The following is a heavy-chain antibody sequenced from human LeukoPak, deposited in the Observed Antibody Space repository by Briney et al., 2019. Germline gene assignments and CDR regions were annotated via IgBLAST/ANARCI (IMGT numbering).Heavy chain of an antibody. CDR1: GGSISSSSYY. J-gene: IGHJ4*02. CDR2: IYYSGSA. D-gene: IGHD6-19*01. Sequence: SETLSLTCTLSGGSISSSSYYWGWIRQPPRKGLEWIGSIYYSGSAYYNPPLKSRVTISVDTSKNQFSLKLSSVTAADTAVYYCARRATSRGWYGLSWGQGTLVSVCS. CDR3: ARRATSRGWYGLS. V-gene: IGHV4-39*01.